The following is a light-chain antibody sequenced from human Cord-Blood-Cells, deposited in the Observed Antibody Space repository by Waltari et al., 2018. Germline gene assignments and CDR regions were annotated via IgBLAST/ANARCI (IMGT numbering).Light chain of an antibody. CDR3: SSYTSSSTLV. Sequence: QSALTQPASVYGSPGQSITISCTGTSSDVGGYNYVSWYQQHPGKAHKLMIYDVSKRPSGVSNRFSGSKSGNTASLTISGLQAEDEADYYCSSYTSSSTLVFGGGTKLTVL. CDR2: DVS. CDR1: SSDVGGYNY. V-gene: IGLV2-14*01. J-gene: IGLJ2*01.